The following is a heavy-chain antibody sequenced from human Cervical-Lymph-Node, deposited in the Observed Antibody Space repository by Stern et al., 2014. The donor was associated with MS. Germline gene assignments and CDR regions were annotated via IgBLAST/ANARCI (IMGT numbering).Heavy chain of an antibody. Sequence: VQLVESGGGVVQPGGSLRLSCTASGFTFRNFAMHWVRQAPGKGPEWLVVIGSDGTNKYYGPSVQGRFTISRDNSKNTLYLEMNRLRPEDTAVYFCVRDALYSDYDGDFDYWGQGTLVTVSS. CDR2: IGSDGTNK. CDR3: VRDALYSDYDGDFDY. CDR1: GFTFRNFA. V-gene: IGHV3-30-3*01. J-gene: IGHJ4*02. D-gene: IGHD5-12*01.